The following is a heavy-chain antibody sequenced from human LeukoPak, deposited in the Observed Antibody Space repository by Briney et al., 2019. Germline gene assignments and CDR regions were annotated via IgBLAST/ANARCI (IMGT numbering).Heavy chain of an antibody. V-gene: IGHV4-39*07. CDR2: IYYSGST. CDR1: GGSLSSSSYY. Sequence: SETLSLTCTVSGGSLSSSSYYWAWIRQPPGRGLEWIGSIYYSGSTYYNPPLKSRVPILVETSKNQFSLKLSSVTAADTAVYYCARRAIEWLLDYWGQGTLVTVSS. D-gene: IGHD3-3*01. CDR3: ARRAIEWLLDY. J-gene: IGHJ4*02.